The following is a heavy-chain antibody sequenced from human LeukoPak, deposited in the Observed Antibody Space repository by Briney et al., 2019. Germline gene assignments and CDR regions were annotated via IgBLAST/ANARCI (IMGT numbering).Heavy chain of an antibody. CDR2: IYYSGST. CDR3: ARGGGYYDFWSGRYYMDV. Sequence: PSQTLSLTCTVSGGSISSGDYYWSWIRQPPGKGLEWIGYIYYSGSTYYNPSLKSRVTISVDTSKNQFSLKLSSVTAADTAVYYCARGGGYYDFWSGRYYMDVWSKGTTVTVSS. D-gene: IGHD3-3*01. V-gene: IGHV4-30-4*08. CDR1: GGSISSGDYY. J-gene: IGHJ6*03.